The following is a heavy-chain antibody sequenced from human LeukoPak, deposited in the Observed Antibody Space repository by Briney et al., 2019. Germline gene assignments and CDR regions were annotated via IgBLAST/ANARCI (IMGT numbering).Heavy chain of an antibody. CDR2: ISSSGSTI. CDR3: ARSSIVGATFGY. CDR1: GFTFSSYE. D-gene: IGHD1-26*01. J-gene: IGHJ4*02. Sequence: PGGSLRLSCAASGFTFSSYEMNWVRQAPGKGLEWVSYISSSGSTIYYADSVKGRFTISGDNAKNSLYLQMNSLRAEDTAVYYCARSSIVGATFGYWGQGTLVTVSS. V-gene: IGHV3-48*03.